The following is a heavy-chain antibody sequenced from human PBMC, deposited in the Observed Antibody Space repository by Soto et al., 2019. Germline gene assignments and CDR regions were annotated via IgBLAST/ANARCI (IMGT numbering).Heavy chain of an antibody. CDR1: GYTFTSYG. V-gene: IGHV1-18*01. Sequence: QVQLVQSGAEVKKPGASVKVSCKASGYTFTSYGISWVRQAPGQGLEWMGWISTYNGNTNYAQNLQGRVTMTTDPSTSTAYLELRSLRSYDTAVYYCARGYCNGGRCYPSGWFDPWGQGTLVTVSS. D-gene: IGHD2-15*01. CDR2: ISTYNGNT. J-gene: IGHJ5*02. CDR3: ARGYCNGGRCYPSGWFDP.